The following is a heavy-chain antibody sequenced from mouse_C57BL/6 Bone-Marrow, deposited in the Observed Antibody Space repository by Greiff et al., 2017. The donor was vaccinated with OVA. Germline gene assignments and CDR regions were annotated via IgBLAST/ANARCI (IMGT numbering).Heavy chain of an antibody. CDR2: INPSSGYN. V-gene: IGHV1-7*01. CDR3: ARWGDY. J-gene: IGHJ2*01. Sequence: VQLQQSGAELAKPGASVKLSCKASGYTFTSYWMHWGKQRPGQGLEWIGYINPSSGYNKYNQKVKDKATLTTDNTSRTAYVQLDSLTYEDTAVYYCARWGDYWGQGTTLTVSS. CDR1: GYTFTSYW.